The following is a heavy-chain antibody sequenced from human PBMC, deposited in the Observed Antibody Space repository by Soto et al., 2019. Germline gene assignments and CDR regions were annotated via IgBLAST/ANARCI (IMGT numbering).Heavy chain of an antibody. CDR1: GFTFSTYW. CDR3: ATAISSPFSNFDS. V-gene: IGHV3-7*01. D-gene: IGHD2-2*01. Sequence: EVQLVQSGGDLVQPGGSLRLSCVASGFTFSTYWMTWVRQAPGMGLEWVAGIKEDGSEEVYVDSVKGRFSISTDNAKNSLYLQLNSLRAEATAVSYCATAISSPFSNFDSWGQGSLVTVSS. CDR2: IKEDGSEE. J-gene: IGHJ4*02.